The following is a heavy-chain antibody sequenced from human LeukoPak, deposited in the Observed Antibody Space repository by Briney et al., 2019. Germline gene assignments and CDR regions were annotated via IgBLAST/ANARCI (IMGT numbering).Heavy chain of an antibody. D-gene: IGHD3-10*01. CDR3: ARDRRYYYGSGDYMDV. V-gene: IGHV4-59*01. CDR1: GGSISSYY. Sequence: SETLSLTCTVSGGSISSYYWSWIRQPPGKGLEWIGYIYYSGSTNYNPSLKSRVTISVDTSKNQFSLKLSSVTAADTAVYYCARDRRYYYGSGDYMDVWGKGTTVTISS. CDR2: IYYSGST. J-gene: IGHJ6*03.